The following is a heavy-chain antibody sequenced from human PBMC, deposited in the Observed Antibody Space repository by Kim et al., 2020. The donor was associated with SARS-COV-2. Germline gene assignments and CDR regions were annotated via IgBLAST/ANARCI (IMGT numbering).Heavy chain of an antibody. D-gene: IGHD3-10*01. CDR1: GFTFRTYA. J-gene: IGHJ4*01. CDR3: AKDLWGDYGDY. Sequence: GGSLRLSCAASGFTFRTYAMSWVRQAPGKGLEWVSTLSGDGDTTYYADSVKGRFTISRVNSKNTLYLHMSSLRSEDTAVYYCAKDLWGDYGDY. CDR2: LSGDGDTT. V-gene: IGHV3-23*01.